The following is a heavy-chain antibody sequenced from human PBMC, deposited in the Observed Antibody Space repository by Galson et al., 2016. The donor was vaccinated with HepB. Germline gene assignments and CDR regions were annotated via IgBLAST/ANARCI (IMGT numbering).Heavy chain of an antibody. Sequence: SLRLSCAASGFTFRSYAMSWVRQAPGKGLEWVSVISGNGGSTKYADSAKGRFTISRDNSKNTLYLQMDSLRVEDTAVYYCVRDGATHPSSWFDFWGQGTLVSVSS. CDR2: ISGNGGST. D-gene: IGHD6-13*01. V-gene: IGHV3-23*01. J-gene: IGHJ4*02. CDR1: GFTFRSYA. CDR3: VRDGATHPSSWFDF.